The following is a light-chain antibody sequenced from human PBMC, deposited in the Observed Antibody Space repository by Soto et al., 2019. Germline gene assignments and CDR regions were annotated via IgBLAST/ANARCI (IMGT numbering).Light chain of an antibody. CDR2: CAS. CDR3: QQYGSSPPVT. J-gene: IGKJ5*01. Sequence: EIVLTQSPGTLSLSPGERATLSCRASQSVSSSYLAWYQQKPGQAPRLLIYCASSRATVIPDRFSGSGSGTAFTLTISRLEPEDFAVYYCQQYGSSPPVTFGQGTRLEIK. V-gene: IGKV3-20*01. CDR1: QSVSSSY.